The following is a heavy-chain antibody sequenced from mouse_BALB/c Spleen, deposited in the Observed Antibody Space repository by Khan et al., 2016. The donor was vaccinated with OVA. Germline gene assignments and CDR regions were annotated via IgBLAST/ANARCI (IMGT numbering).Heavy chain of an antibody. Sequence: EVQLQESGPGLVKPSQSLSLTCTVTGYSITSEYTWNWIRQFPGNKLEWLGFISYSGNTRYNPSLKSRISITQDTTKNQIFLQLNTVKSEDTAKYYCARKDYYDYDPFPYWGQGTLVTVSA. V-gene: IGHV3-2*02. CDR2: ISYSGNT. D-gene: IGHD2-4*01. CDR1: GYSITSEYT. CDR3: ARKDYYDYDPFPY. J-gene: IGHJ3*01.